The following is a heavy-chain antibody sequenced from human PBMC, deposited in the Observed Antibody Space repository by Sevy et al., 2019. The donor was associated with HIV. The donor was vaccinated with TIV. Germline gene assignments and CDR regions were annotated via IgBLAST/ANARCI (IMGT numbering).Heavy chain of an antibody. CDR3: ARDCSSSTCLWGLDV. J-gene: IGHJ6*02. Sequence: GSLRLSCGGSGFTVSSYWMSWVRQAPGKGLEWVANIKKDGSERYYVDSVKGRFTISRDNAKKSLYLQMNSLRTEDTAVYYCARDCSSSTCLWGLDVWGQGTTVTVSS. D-gene: IGHD2-2*01. CDR1: GFTVSSYW. V-gene: IGHV3-7*03. CDR2: IKKDGSER.